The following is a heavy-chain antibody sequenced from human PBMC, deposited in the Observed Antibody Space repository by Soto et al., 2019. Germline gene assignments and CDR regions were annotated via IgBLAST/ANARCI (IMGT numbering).Heavy chain of an antibody. Sequence: QVQLVQSGAEVKKPGASVKVSCKASGYTFSSYAIHWVRQAPGQRLEWMGWINAGNGDTKYSQRFQGRVTITRDTSASTAYMDLSSLRSEDTAVNYCARERGRTGGSFDYWGQGTLVTVSS. CDR3: ARERGRTGGSFDY. CDR2: INAGNGDT. D-gene: IGHD3-10*01. J-gene: IGHJ4*02. V-gene: IGHV1-3*01. CDR1: GYTFSSYA.